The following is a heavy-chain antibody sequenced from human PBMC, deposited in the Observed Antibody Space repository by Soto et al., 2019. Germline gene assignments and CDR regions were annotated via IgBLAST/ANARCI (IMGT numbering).Heavy chain of an antibody. CDR3: ARHAYDFWSGHPNPRYYYGMDV. Sequence: GESLKISCKGSGYSFTSYWIGWVLQMPGKGLEWMGIIYPGDSNTRYSPSLQGQVTISVDKSISTAYLQWSSLKATDTAMYYCARHAYDFWSGHPNPRYYYGMDVWGQGTTVTLSS. D-gene: IGHD3-3*01. J-gene: IGHJ6*02. CDR2: IYPGDSNT. CDR1: GYSFTSYW. V-gene: IGHV5-51*01.